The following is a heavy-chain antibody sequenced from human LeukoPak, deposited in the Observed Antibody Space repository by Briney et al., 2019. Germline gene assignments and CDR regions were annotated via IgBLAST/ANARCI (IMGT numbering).Heavy chain of an antibody. J-gene: IGHJ4*02. Sequence: PGESLTLSCAASGFTFTNYAMSWVRQAPGKGLEWVSAIGGSGGGTYYADSVKGRFTISRDNSKNTLYLQMTGLRAEDTALYYCARTPETHYYDFSGYYYYFDYWGQGTLVTVSS. CDR2: IGGSGGGT. CDR3: ARTPETHYYDFSGYYYYFDY. D-gene: IGHD3-22*01. V-gene: IGHV3-23*01. CDR1: GFTFTNYA.